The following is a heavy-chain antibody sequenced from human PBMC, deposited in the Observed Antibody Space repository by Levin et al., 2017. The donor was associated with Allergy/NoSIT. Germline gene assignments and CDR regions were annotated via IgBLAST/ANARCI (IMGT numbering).Heavy chain of an antibody. CDR2: IGTGSSPI. D-gene: IGHD5-24*01. CDR3: AKSEVESWLQSSY. J-gene: IGHJ4*02. Sequence: GGSLRLSCAASGFTFSSSSMNWVRQAPGKGLEWISYIGTGSSPIYYADSVKGRFTISRDNAKNSLYLQMSSLRAEDTAVYYCAKSEVESWLQSSYWGQGTLVTVSS. V-gene: IGHV3-48*01. CDR1: GFTFSSSS.